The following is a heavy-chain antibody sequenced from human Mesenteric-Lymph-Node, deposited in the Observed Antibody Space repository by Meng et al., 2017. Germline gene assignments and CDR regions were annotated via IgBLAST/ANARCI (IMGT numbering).Heavy chain of an antibody. J-gene: IGHJ5*02. CDR1: GFTFSDYY. CDR3: ARDHGFLNWFDP. Sequence: GPLVESGGGLVKAGGSLRLSCAASGFTFSDYYMTWIRQPPGQGLEWIASISPTGGSLYYADSVKGRFSISRDNAKSSLSLQMNSLRVEDTAVYYCARDHGFLNWFDPWGQGTLVTVSS. V-gene: IGHV3-11*04. CDR2: ISPTGGSL. D-gene: IGHD2/OR15-2a*01.